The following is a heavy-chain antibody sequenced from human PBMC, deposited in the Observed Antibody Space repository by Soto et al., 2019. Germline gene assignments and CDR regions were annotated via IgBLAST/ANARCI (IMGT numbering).Heavy chain of an antibody. J-gene: IGHJ6*03. CDR2: IIPILGIA. Sequence: SVKVSCKASGGTFSSYTISWVRQAPGQGLEWMGRIIPILGIANYAQKFQGRVTITADKSTSTAYMELSSLRSEDTAVYYCARDARSIVATISPYYYYMDVWGKGTTVTVSS. CDR1: GGTFSSYT. CDR3: ARDARSIVATISPYYYYMDV. D-gene: IGHD5-12*01. V-gene: IGHV1-69*04.